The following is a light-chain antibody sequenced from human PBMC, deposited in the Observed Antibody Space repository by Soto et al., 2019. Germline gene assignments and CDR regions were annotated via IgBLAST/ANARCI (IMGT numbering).Light chain of an antibody. V-gene: IGKV1-27*01. CDR2: AAS. Sequence: DIQMTQSPSSLSASVGDRVTITCRASRGISNYLAWYQQKPGKVPKLLIYAASTLQSGVPSRFSGSGSGTDFTLTISSLQPEDVATYYCQKYTSAPWTFGQGTKVEIK. J-gene: IGKJ1*01. CDR3: QKYTSAPWT. CDR1: RGISNY.